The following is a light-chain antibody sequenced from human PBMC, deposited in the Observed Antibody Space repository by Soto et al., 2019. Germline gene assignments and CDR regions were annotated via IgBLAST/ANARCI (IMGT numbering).Light chain of an antibody. J-gene: IGKJ5*01. CDR2: GAS. CDR1: QSVSSSY. Sequence: ELALTPAPGTPSFSPGGRATLCCRARQSVSSSYLAWYQQQPGQAPRLLIYGASSRATGIPDRFSGSGSGTDFTLTISRLEPEDFAVYYGQQYGSSPPITVGQGTRLEIK. V-gene: IGKV3-20*01. CDR3: QQYGSSPPIT.